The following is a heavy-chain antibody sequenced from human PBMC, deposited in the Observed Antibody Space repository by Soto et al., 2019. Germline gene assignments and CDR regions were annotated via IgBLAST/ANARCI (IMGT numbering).Heavy chain of an antibody. CDR3: ATDTFRGSYYGFYI. Sequence: VGSLRLSCAASGFTFSNAWMNWVRQAPGKGLEWVGRIKSKSDGGTTDYAAPVQGRFIVSRDDSKNTLYLQMQSLRTEDTAVYYCATDTFRGSYYGFYIWGQGTMVTVSS. CDR2: IKSKSDGGTT. J-gene: IGHJ3*02. CDR1: GFTFSNAW. D-gene: IGHD1-26*01. V-gene: IGHV3-15*01.